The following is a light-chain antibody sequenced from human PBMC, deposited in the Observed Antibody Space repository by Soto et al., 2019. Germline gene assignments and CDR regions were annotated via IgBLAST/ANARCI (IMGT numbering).Light chain of an antibody. V-gene: IGKV3-20*01. CDR1: QSVSRSS. CDR2: GAS. Sequence: EIVLTQSPGTLSLSPGERATLSCRASQSVSRSSLAWYQQKPGQAPRLLIFGASSRDTGIPDRFSGSGSGTDFTLTISRLEPEDFAVYYCQQYGSSPQNTFGQGTKLEIK. CDR3: QQYGSSPQNT. J-gene: IGKJ2*01.